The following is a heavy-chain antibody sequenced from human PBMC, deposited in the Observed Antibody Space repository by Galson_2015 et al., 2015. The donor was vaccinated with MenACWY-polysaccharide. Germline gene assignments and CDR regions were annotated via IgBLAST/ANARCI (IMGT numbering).Heavy chain of an antibody. V-gene: IGHV3-23*01. D-gene: IGHD6-19*01. CDR2: ISGSGGST. Sequence: SLRLSCAASGFTLSRYAMSWVRQAPGKGLEWVSAISGSGGSTYYADSVKGRFTISRDNSKNTLYLQMNSLRAEDTAVYYCAKDGGWIAVGGTLGEIGYWAQGTLLTVSS. CDR3: AKDGGWIAVGGTLGEIGY. J-gene: IGHJ4*02. CDR1: GFTLSRYA.